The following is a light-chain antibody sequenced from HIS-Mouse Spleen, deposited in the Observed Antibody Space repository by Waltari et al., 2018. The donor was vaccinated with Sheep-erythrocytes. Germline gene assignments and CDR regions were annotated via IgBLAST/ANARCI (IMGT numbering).Light chain of an antibody. Sequence: QSALTQPRSVSGSPGQSVTISCTGTSSDVGGYNYVSWYQQHPGKTPKLMIYDSSKRPSGVPDRFSGSKSGNTASLTISGLQAEDEADYYCCLYAGSYNHVFATGTKVTVL. CDR1: SSDVGGYNY. J-gene: IGLJ1*01. CDR2: DSS. CDR3: CLYAGSYNHV. V-gene: IGLV2-11*01.